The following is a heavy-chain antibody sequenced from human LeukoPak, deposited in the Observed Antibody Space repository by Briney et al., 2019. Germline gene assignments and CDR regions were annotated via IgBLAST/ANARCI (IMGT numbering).Heavy chain of an antibody. CDR2: ISAYNGNT. CDR1: GYTFTSYG. Sequence: ASVKVSCKASGYTFTSYGISWVRQAPGQGLEWMGWISAYNGNTNYAQKLQGRVTMTTDTSTSTAYMELGSLRSDDTAVYYCARGDVGYCTNGVCYTVGFYWGQGTLVTVSS. J-gene: IGHJ4*02. CDR3: ARGDVGYCTNGVCYTVGFY. D-gene: IGHD2-8*01. V-gene: IGHV1-18*01.